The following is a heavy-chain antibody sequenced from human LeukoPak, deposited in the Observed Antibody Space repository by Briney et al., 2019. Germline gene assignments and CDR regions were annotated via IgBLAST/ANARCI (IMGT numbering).Heavy chain of an antibody. CDR2: IYYSGST. CDR3: ARAGSIAVAGQWFDP. D-gene: IGHD6-19*01. V-gene: IGHV4-59*01. J-gene: IGHJ5*02. CDR1: GGSISSYY. Sequence: PSETLSLTCTVSGGSISSYYWSWIRQPPGKGLEWIGYIYYSGSTNYNPSLKSRVTISVDTSKNQFSLKLSSVTAADTAVYYCARAGSIAVAGQWFDPWGQGTLVTVSS.